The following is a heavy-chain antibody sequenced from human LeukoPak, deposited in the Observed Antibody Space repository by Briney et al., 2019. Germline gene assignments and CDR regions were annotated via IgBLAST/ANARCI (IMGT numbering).Heavy chain of an antibody. D-gene: IGHD1-26*01. CDR3: ARDMGYSGSYSFDY. Sequence: ASVKVSGKASGGTFSSYAISWVRQAPGQGLEWMGGIIPIFGTANYAQKFQGRVTITTDESTSTAYMELSSLRSEDTAVYYCARDMGYSGSYSFDYWGQGTLVTVSS. J-gene: IGHJ4*02. CDR2: IIPIFGTA. CDR1: GGTFSSYA. V-gene: IGHV1-69*05.